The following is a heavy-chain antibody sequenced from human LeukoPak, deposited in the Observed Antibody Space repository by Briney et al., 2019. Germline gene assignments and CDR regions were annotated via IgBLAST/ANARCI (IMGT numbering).Heavy chain of an antibody. CDR1: GGTFSSYA. J-gene: IGHJ6*03. D-gene: IGHD4-23*01. Sequence: SVKVSCKASGGTFSSYAISWERQAPGQGLEWMGGIIPIFGTANYAQKFQGRVTITTDESTSTAYMELSSLRSEDTAVYHCASDLNGGNSVVDYYYYMDVWGKGTTVTVSS. CDR2: IIPIFGTA. V-gene: IGHV1-69*05. CDR3: ASDLNGGNSVVDYYYYMDV.